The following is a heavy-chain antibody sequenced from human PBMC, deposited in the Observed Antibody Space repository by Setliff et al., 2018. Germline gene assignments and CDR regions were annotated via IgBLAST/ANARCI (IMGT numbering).Heavy chain of an antibody. D-gene: IGHD6-13*01. CDR2: IYHSGNT. J-gene: IGHJ4*02. CDR1: GDSISSTYH. Sequence: LSLTCNVSGDSISSTYHWGWIRQSPGKGLEWIGTIYHSGNTYYNPSLNSRLTISVDTSKNQFSLRLTSVTAADTALYYCARLDSSSRVDYWGQGTLVTVSS. V-gene: IGHV4-38-2*02. CDR3: ARLDSSSRVDY.